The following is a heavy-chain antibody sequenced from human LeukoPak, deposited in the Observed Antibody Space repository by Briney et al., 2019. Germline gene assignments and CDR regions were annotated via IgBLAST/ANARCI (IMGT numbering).Heavy chain of an antibody. CDR2: IYHSGST. Sequence: SETLSLTCAVSGGSISSGGYSWSWIRQPPGKGLEWTGYIYHSGSTYYNPSLKSRVTISVDRSKNQFSLKLSSVTAADTAVYYCARADDYSNYYFDYWGQGTLVTVSS. CDR1: GGSISSGGYS. CDR3: ARADDYSNYYFDY. D-gene: IGHD4-11*01. J-gene: IGHJ4*02. V-gene: IGHV4-30-2*01.